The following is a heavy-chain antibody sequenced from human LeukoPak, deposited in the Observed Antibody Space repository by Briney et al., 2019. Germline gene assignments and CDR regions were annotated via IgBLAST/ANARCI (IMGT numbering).Heavy chain of an antibody. Sequence: SETLSLTCTVSGGSVSSGSYYWSWIRQPPGKGLEWIGYIYYSGSTNYNPSLESRVTISVDTSKNQFSLKLSSVTAADTAVYFCARATPIAPDYWGQGTLVTVSS. D-gene: IGHD6-13*01. V-gene: IGHV4-61*01. CDR2: IYYSGST. CDR3: ARATPIAPDY. CDR1: GGSVSSGSYY. J-gene: IGHJ4*02.